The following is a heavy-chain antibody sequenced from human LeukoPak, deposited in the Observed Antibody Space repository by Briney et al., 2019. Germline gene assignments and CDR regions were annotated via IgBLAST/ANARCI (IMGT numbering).Heavy chain of an antibody. CDR3: AREGITMVRGVIMRYYFDY. CDR2: INCDGSST. J-gene: IGHJ4*02. CDR1: GFTFSSYW. D-gene: IGHD3-10*01. Sequence: GGSLRLSCAASGFTFSSYWMHWVRQAPGKGLVWVSRINCDGSSTSYADSVKGRFTISRDNAKNTLYLQMNSLRAEDTAVYYCAREGITMVRGVIMRYYFDYWGQGTLVTVSS. V-gene: IGHV3-74*01.